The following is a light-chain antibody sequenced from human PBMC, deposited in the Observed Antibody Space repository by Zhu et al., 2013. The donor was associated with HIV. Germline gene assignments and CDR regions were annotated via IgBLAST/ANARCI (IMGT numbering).Light chain of an antibody. CDR1: QGISSY. V-gene: IGKV1-17*03. Sequence: DIQMTQSPSTLSTSVGDRVTISCRASQGISSYLAWYQQKPGKAPKLLIYAASSLQSGVPSRFSGSGSGTEFTLTISRLQPEDFATYYCLQHNSYPHSFGQGTKLEIK. J-gene: IGKJ2*03. CDR2: AAS. CDR3: LQHNSYPHS.